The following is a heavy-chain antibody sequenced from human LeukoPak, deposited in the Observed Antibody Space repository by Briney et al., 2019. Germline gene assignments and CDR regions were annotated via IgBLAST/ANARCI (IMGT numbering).Heavy chain of an antibody. CDR1: GFTFSSYA. J-gene: IGHJ4*02. V-gene: IGHV3-23*01. CDR2: IGAGGTFT. CDR3: VRDNYFKIDY. D-gene: IGHD4-11*01. Sequence: AGSLRLSCTASGFTFSSYAMDWVRQAPGKGLDWVSGIGAGGTFTYSAASVKGRFTISRDNSRNTLYLQMNSLRADDTAVYYCVRDNYFKIDYWGPVTPDTVSS.